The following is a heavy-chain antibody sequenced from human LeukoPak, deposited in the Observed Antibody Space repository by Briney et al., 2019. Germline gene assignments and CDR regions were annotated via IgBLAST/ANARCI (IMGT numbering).Heavy chain of an antibody. V-gene: IGHV3-33*05. D-gene: IGHD4-11*01. CDR1: GFTFSTYG. Sequence: GGSLRLSCAASGFTFSTYGMHWVRQAPGKGLEWVAYIQYDGSNQQYADSVKGRFTISRDNAKNTLYLQMSGLRVDDTSVYYCVRGYSNGWFDPWGQGTLVTVSS. J-gene: IGHJ5*02. CDR2: IQYDGSNQ. CDR3: VRGYSNGWFDP.